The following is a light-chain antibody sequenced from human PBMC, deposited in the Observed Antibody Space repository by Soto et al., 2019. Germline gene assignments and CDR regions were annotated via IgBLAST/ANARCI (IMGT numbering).Light chain of an antibody. Sequence: DIPMTQSPSTLSASVGDRVTITCRASQSISSWLAWYQQKPGKAPKLLIYDASSLESGVPSRFSGSGSGTEFTLTISSLQTDDFATYYCQQYNSYWWTFGQGTKVEIK. CDR2: DAS. J-gene: IGKJ1*01. CDR3: QQYNSYWWT. V-gene: IGKV1-5*01. CDR1: QSISSW.